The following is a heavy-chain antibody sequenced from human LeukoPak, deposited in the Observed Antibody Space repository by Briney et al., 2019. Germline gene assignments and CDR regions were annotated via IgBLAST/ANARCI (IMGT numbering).Heavy chain of an antibody. CDR2: INSDGGST. CDR3: GRGGLTGQMAAFDY. J-gene: IGHJ4*02. Sequence: GGSLRLSCTASGFTFSSYWMHWVRQAPGKGLEWVSRINSDGGSTTYADSVKGRFTISRDNAKNTMYLQMSSLRADDSAVYYCGRGGLTGQMAAFDYWGQGALVTVST. D-gene: IGHD3-9*01. V-gene: IGHV3-74*01. CDR1: GFTFSSYW.